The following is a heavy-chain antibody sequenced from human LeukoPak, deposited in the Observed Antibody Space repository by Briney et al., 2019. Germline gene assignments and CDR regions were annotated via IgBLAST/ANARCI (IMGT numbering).Heavy chain of an antibody. CDR2: ISSNGGST. V-gene: IGHV3-64*01. Sequence: GGSLRLSCAASGFTFSSYAMHWVRQAPGKGLEYVSAISSNGGSTYYANSVKGRFTISRDNSKNTLYLQMGSLRAEDMAVYYCARARTGDFVPAYYMDVWGKGTTVTVSS. CDR1: GFTFSSYA. D-gene: IGHD7-27*01. CDR3: ARARTGDFVPAYYMDV. J-gene: IGHJ6*03.